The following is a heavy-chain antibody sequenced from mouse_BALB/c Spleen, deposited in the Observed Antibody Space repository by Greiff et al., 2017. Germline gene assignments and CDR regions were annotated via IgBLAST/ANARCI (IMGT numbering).Heavy chain of an antibody. CDR3: ARLFITTAKGHYYAMDY. CDR2: ISSGGSYT. J-gene: IGHJ4*01. CDR1: GFTFSSYG. D-gene: IGHD1-2*01. Sequence: EVMLVESGGDLVKPGGSLKLSCAASGFTFSSYGMSWVRQTPDKRLEWVATISSGGSYTYYPDSVKGRFTISRDNAKNTLYLQMSSLKSEDTAMYYCARLFITTAKGHYYAMDYWGQGTSVTVSS. V-gene: IGHV5-6*01.